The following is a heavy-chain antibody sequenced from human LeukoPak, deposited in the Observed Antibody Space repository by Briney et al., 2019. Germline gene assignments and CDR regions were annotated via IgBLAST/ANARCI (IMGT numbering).Heavy chain of an antibody. CDR2: ISRNSGSI. V-gene: IGHV3-9*01. CDR3: AKDRRNDFDY. Sequence: GGSLRLSCAASGFTFDDYTMHWVRQAPGKGLEWVSGISRNSGSIGYADSVKGRFTISRDNAKNSLYLQMNSLRGDDTALYYCAKDRRNDFDYWGQGTLVTVSS. CDR1: GFTFDDYT. D-gene: IGHD1-14*01. J-gene: IGHJ4*02.